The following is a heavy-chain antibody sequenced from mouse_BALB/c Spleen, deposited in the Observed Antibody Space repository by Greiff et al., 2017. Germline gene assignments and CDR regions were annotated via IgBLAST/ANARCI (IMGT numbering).Heavy chain of an antibody. J-gene: IGHJ4*01. CDR3: ARYGSSYAMDY. CDR1: GFTFSSFG. D-gene: IGHD1-1*01. V-gene: IGHV5-17*02. Sequence: EVQLVESGGGLVQPGGSRKLSCAASGFTFSSFGMHWVRQAPEKGLEWVAYISSGSSTIYYADTVKGRFTISRDNPKNTLFLQMTSLRSEDTAMYYCARYGSSYAMDYWGQGTSVTVSS. CDR2: ISSGSSTI.